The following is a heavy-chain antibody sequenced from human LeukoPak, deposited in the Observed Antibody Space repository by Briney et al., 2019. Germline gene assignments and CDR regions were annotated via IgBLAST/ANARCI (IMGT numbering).Heavy chain of an antibody. CDR3: ARGPYTSY. CDR2: IYYSGST. D-gene: IGHD2-2*02. J-gene: IGHJ4*02. V-gene: IGHV4-59*12. Sequence: SETLSLTCTVSGGSISSFYWNWIRQSPGKGLEWIGCIYYSGSTNYNPSLKSRVSISIDTSKNQFSLKLSSVTAADTAVYYCARGPYTSYWGQGTLVTVSS. CDR1: GGSISSFY.